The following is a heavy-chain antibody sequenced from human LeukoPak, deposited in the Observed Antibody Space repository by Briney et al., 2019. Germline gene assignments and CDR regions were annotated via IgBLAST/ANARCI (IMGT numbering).Heavy chain of an antibody. CDR1: GYSISSGYY. J-gene: IGHJ3*02. CDR3: AREGGGYCSGGGCYSGASDI. V-gene: IGHV4-38-2*02. Sequence: NPSETLSLTCTVSGYSISSGYYWGWIRQPPGKGLQWIGCIYYSGSTYYKPSLKSRVTISVDTSKNHFSLKLSSATAADTAVYYCAREGGGYCSGGGCYSGASDIWGQGTMVTVSS. CDR2: IYYSGST. D-gene: IGHD2-15*01.